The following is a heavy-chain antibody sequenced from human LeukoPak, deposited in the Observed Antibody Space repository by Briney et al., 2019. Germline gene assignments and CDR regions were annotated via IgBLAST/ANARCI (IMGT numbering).Heavy chain of an antibody. CDR1: GFTFSSDS. Sequence: PGGSLRLSCAGSGFTFSSDSMNWVRQAPGKGLEWVSYISSSSSYTNYADSVRGRFTISRDNAKNSLYLQMNSLRAEDTAVYYCARANYGFDVWGQGTTVTVS. CDR3: ARANYGFDV. J-gene: IGHJ6*02. CDR2: ISSSSSYT. V-gene: IGHV3-21*05.